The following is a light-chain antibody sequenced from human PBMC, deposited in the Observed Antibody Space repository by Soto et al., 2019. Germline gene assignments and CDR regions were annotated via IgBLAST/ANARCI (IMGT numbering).Light chain of an antibody. V-gene: IGKV3-15*01. CDR1: QSVSSR. CDR2: DAS. J-gene: IGKJ1*01. Sequence: EIVMTQSPATLSVSPGERATLSCRASQSVSSRLAWYQQKPGQPPRLLIHDASTRATGIPARCSGSGSGREFTLTISSLQSEDFAVYYCQQDNTWPTFGQGTKVEIK. CDR3: QQDNTWPT.